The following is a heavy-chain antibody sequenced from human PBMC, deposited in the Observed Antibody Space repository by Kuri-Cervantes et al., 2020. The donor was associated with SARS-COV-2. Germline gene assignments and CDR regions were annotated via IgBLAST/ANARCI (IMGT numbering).Heavy chain of an antibody. Sequence: ASVKVSCKASGYTFTSYGISWVRQAPGQGLEWMGIINPGGGSTSYAQKFQGRVTMTRDTSTSTVYMELSSLRSEDTAVYYCARVHGTYYYYYGMDVWGQGTTVTVSS. V-gene: IGHV1-46*01. CDR1: GYTFTSYG. CDR3: ARVHGTYYYYYGMDV. CDR2: INPGGGST. J-gene: IGHJ6*02.